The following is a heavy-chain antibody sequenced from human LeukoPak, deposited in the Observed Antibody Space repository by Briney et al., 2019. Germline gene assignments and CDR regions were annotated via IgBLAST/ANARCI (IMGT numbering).Heavy chain of an antibody. CDR3: ARLVWLPDS. Sequence: GESLRLSCAASGFTFSDYYMSWIRQAPGRGLEYVSYIGGGGSAVYYADSVKGRFTISRDNAKKSLYLQMDSLRAEDTAVYYCARLVWLPDSWGQGTLVTVSS. D-gene: IGHD3/OR15-3a*01. V-gene: IGHV3-11*01. J-gene: IGHJ4*02. CDR2: IGGGGSAV. CDR1: GFTFSDYY.